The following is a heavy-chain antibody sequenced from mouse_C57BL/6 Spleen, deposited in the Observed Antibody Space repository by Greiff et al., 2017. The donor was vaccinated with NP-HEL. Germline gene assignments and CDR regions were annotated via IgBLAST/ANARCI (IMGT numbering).Heavy chain of an antibody. CDR1: GYTFTDYE. Sequence: VQLQQSGAELVRPGASVTLSCKASGYTFTDYEMHWVKQTPVHGLEWIGAIDPETGGTAYNQKFKGKAILTADKSSSTAYMELRSLTSEDSAVYYCTRSPYYGVMDYWGQGTSVTVSS. J-gene: IGHJ4*01. CDR2: IDPETGGT. D-gene: IGHD1-1*01. V-gene: IGHV1-15*01. CDR3: TRSPYYGVMDY.